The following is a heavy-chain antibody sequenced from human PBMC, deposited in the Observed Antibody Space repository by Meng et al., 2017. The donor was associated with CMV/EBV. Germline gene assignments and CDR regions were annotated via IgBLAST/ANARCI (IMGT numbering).Heavy chain of an antibody. V-gene: IGHV4-39*01. Sequence: GSLRLSCTVSGGSINSNNYYWGWIRQPPGKGLEWIGSISYSGSTYYNPSLKSRVTISVDTSKNQFSLKLSSVTAADTAVHVCARRSVYGWFDRWGQGTLVTVSS. CDR2: ISYSGST. CDR3: ARRSVYGWFDR. J-gene: IGHJ5*02. D-gene: IGHD1-14*01. CDR1: GGSINSNNYY.